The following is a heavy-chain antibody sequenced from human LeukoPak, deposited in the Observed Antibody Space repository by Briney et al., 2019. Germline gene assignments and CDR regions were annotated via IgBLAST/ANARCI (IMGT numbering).Heavy chain of an antibody. CDR2: LYSGGAA. J-gene: IGHJ4*02. CDR3: ARDQVGPLTTVTTD. D-gene: IGHD4-17*01. CDR1: GFTVRDNY. Sequence: PGGSLRLSCAVSGFTVRDNYLNWVRQTPGKGLECVSVLYSGGAAYYADSVKGRFTISRDNSKNTLYLQMNSLRAEDTAVYYCARDQVGPLTTVTTDWGQGTLVTVSS. V-gene: IGHV3-53*05.